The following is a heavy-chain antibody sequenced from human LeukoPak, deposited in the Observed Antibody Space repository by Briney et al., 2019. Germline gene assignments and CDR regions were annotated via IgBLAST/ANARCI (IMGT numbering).Heavy chain of an antibody. V-gene: IGHV3-23*01. D-gene: IGHD1-1*01. Sequence: GGSLRLSCAGSGFTFSSYEMPWVRQAPGKGLKWVSPISGSGDSTYYADSVKGRFTISRDNSKNTLHLQMNSMRAEDTAVYYCARSFWNDLEYYYNGLDVWGQGTTVTVSS. CDR1: GFTFSSYE. CDR2: ISGSGDST. CDR3: ARSFWNDLEYYYNGLDV. J-gene: IGHJ6*02.